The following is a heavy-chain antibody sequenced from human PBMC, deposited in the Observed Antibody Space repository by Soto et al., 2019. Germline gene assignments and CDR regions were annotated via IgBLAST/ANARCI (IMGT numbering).Heavy chain of an antibody. J-gene: IGHJ3*02. CDR1: GGFVSSGSYY. V-gene: IGHV4-34*01. Sequence: QVQLQQWGAGLLKPSETLSLTCAVYGGFVSSGSYYWSWIRQPPGKGLEWIGEMSHSGGTHFNPSLKSPLAISVDTSKNQFSLKMSSVTAADTGLYYCARVEGGTATTVVDAFDIWGPGTMVTVSS. CDR2: MSHSGGT. CDR3: ARVEGGTATTVVDAFDI. D-gene: IGHD1-1*01.